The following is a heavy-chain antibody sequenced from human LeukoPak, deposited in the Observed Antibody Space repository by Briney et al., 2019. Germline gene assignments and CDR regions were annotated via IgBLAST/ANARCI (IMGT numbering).Heavy chain of an antibody. V-gene: IGHV3-30*04. CDR3: ARGLLYYDILTGYFDY. CDR1: GFTFSSYA. D-gene: IGHD3-9*01. Sequence: GGSLRLSCAASGFTFSSYAMHWVRQAPGTGLEWVAVISYDGSNKYYADSVKGRFTISRDNSKNTLYLQMNSLRAEDTAVYYCARGLLYYDILTGYFDYWGQGTLVTVSS. CDR2: ISYDGSNK. J-gene: IGHJ4*02.